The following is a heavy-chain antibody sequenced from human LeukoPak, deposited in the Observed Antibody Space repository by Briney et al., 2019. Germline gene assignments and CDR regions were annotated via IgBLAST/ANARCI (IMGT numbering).Heavy chain of an antibody. CDR1: GGSFSGYY. V-gene: IGHV4-34*01. CDR2: IYHSGST. CDR3: ARDSFRRSSTGSFDI. Sequence: SETLSLTCAVYGGSFSGYYWSWIRQPPGKGLEWIGSIYHSGSTYYNPSLKSRVTISLDTSKNQFSLNLSSVTAADTAVYYCARDSFRRSSTGSFDIWGQGTMVTVSS. D-gene: IGHD3-22*01. J-gene: IGHJ3*02.